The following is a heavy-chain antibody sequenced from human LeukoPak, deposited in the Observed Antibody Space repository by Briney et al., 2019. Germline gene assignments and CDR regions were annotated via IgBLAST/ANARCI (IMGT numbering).Heavy chain of an antibody. J-gene: IGHJ5*02. D-gene: IGHD3-10*01. CDR3: ARDQITMVRGVKNWFDP. V-gene: IGHV1-18*04. CDR2: ISAYNGNT. CDR1: GYTFTSYG. Sequence: ASVKVSCKASGYTFTSYGISWVRQAPGQGLEWMGWISAYNGNTNYAQKLKGRVTMTTDTSTSTAYMELRSLRSDDTAVYCCARDQITMVRGVKNWFDPWGQGTLVTVSS.